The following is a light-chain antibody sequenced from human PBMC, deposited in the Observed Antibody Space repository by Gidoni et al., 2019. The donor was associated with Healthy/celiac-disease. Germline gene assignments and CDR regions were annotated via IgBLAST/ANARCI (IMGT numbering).Light chain of an antibody. V-gene: IGKV3-20*01. J-gene: IGKJ4*01. Sequence: EIVLTQSTGPLSLSPGERATLSCRASQSVSSSHLAWYQQKPGQAPRLLNYGASSRATGIPDRFSGSGSGTDFTLTISRLEPEDFAVYYCQQYGSSRLTFGGGTKVEIK. CDR2: GAS. CDR1: QSVSSSH. CDR3: QQYGSSRLT.